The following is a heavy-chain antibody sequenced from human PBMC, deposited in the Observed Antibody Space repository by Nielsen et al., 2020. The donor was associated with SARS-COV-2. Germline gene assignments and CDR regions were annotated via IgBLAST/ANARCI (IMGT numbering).Heavy chain of an antibody. J-gene: IGHJ6*02. Sequence: ASVKVSCKASGYTFTSYAISWVRQAPGQGLEWMGGIIPIFGTANYAQKLQGRVTMTTDTSTSTAYMELRSLRSDDTAVYYCARDTNYRYYDFWSGYYNYYGMDVWGQGTTVTVSS. CDR2: IIPIFGTA. V-gene: IGHV1-18*01. CDR3: ARDTNYRYYDFWSGYYNYYGMDV. CDR1: GYTFTSYA. D-gene: IGHD3-3*01.